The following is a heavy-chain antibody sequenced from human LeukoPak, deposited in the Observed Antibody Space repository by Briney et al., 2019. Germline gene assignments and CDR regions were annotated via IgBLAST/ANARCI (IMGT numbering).Heavy chain of an antibody. Sequence: ASVKVSCKASGYTFTGYYMHWVRQAPGQGLEWMGWINPNSGGTNYAQKFQGRVTMTRDTSISTAYMELSRLRSDDTAVYYCARIASSTSLYYYYYYYMDVWGKGTTVTVSS. CDR3: ARIASSTSLYYYYYYYMDV. CDR2: INPNSGGT. V-gene: IGHV1-2*02. J-gene: IGHJ6*03. D-gene: IGHD2-2*01. CDR1: GYTFTGYY.